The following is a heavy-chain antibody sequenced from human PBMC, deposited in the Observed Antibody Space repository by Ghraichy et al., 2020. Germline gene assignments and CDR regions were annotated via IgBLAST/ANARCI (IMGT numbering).Heavy chain of an antibody. CDR2: VYYSGST. Sequence: SETLSLTCTVSGGSIKNYYWSWIRQPPGKGLEWIGYVYYSGSTNNNPSLKSRVTISVDTSKKQFSLRLRSVTAADTAVYYCARGDLESYTNYAGMLGYYYYGMDVWGQGTTVTVSS. D-gene: IGHD1-7*01. V-gene: IGHV4-59*01. CDR1: GGSIKNYY. CDR3: ARGDLESYTNYAGMLGYYYYGMDV. J-gene: IGHJ6*02.